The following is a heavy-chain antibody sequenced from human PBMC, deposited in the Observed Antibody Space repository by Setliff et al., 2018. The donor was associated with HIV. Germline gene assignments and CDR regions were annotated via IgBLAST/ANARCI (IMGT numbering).Heavy chain of an antibody. CDR2: ISAYNGNT. CDR1: GYTFISYG. V-gene: IGHV1-18*01. J-gene: IGHJ6*03. CDR3: ARREATYYNMDV. Sequence: ASVKVSCKASGYTFISYGISWVRQAPGQGLEWMGWISAYNGNTNYAQKLQGRVTMTTDTSTSTAYMELRSLRSDDTAVYYCARREATYYNMDVWGKGTTVTVSS.